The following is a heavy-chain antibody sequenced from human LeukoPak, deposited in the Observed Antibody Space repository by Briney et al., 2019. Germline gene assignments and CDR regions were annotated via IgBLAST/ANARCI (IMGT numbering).Heavy chain of an antibody. CDR2: ISSSGSTI. V-gene: IGHV3-48*03. CDR3: ARAPGGSSWYYYYYMDV. D-gene: IGHD6-13*01. J-gene: IGHJ6*03. Sequence: SGGSLRLSCAASGFTLSSYEMNWVRQAPGKGLEWVSYISSSGSTIYYADSVKGRFTISRDNAKNSLYLQMNSLRAEDTAVYYCARAPGGSSWYYYYYMDVWGKGTTVTVSS. CDR1: GFTLSSYE.